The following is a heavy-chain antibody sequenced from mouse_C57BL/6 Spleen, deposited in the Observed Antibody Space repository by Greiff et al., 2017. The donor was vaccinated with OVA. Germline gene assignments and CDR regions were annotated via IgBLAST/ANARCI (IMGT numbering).Heavy chain of an antibody. CDR2: ISSGGDYI. V-gene: IGHV5-9-1*02. D-gene: IGHD2-4*01. CDR1: GFTFSSYA. CDR3: TRGGYYDCGAWFAY. Sequence: EVKVVESGEGLVKPGGSLKLSCAASGFTFSSYAMSWVRQTPEKRLEWVGYISSGGDYINYADTVKGRFTISRDNARNTLYLQMSSLKSEDTAMYYYTRGGYYDCGAWFAYWGQGTLVTVSA. J-gene: IGHJ3*01.